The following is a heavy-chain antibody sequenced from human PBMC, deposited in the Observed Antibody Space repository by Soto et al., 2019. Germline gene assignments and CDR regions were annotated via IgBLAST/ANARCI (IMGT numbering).Heavy chain of an antibody. J-gene: IGHJ4*02. CDR1: EYTFTNYA. CDR2: INAGNGNT. D-gene: IGHD2-15*01. V-gene: IGHV1-3*01. Sequence: AASLKVSCKASEYTFTNYALHWVRQAPGQRLEWMGWINAGNGNTKYSQKFQGRVTITRDTSASTAYMELSSLRSEDTAVYYCARDILFDYWGQGTLVTVSS. CDR3: ARDILFDY.